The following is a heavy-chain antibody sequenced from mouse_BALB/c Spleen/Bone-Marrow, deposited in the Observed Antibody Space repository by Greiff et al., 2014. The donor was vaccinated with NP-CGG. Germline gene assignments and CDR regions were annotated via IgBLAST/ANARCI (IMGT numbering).Heavy chain of an antibody. CDR2: INPINWVT. Sequence: EVQLKQSGPELVKPAHTVKITCTASGYTLTDYTMHWVKQSHGKSLEWIGGINPINWVTSCNRKFKGKASLTVVNSYSSDYKELCKLTSVDSAVYYCSRRGINATVRVYAMDYWGQGTSVTVSS. CDR1: GYTLTDYT. J-gene: IGHJ4*01. D-gene: IGHD1-1*01. V-gene: IGHV1-18*01. CDR3: SRRGINATVRVYAMDY.